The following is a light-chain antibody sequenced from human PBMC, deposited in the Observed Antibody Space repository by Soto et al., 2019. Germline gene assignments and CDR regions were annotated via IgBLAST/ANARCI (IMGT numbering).Light chain of an antibody. Sequence: EIVLTQSPGTLSLSPGERATLSCRASQSVSDNYLAWHQQRTGQAPRLLIFEASTRATGIPDRFSGSGSGTDFTLTISRLEPEDFAVYYCQQYGNSPFSFGPGTKVDVK. J-gene: IGKJ3*01. V-gene: IGKV3-20*01. CDR2: EAS. CDR1: QSVSDNY. CDR3: QQYGNSPFS.